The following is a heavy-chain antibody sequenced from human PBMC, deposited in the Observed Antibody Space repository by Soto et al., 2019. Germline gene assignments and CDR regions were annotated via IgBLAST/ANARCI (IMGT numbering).Heavy chain of an antibody. Sequence: SETLSLTCTVSGGSISSGDYYWSWIRQPPGKGLEWIGYIYHSGSFNYNPSLTSRATISVETSKNQFSMKLTSVTASDTAVYYCARSYYDSTGFAVDPWGQGTLVTVSS. CDR2: IYHSGSF. CDR1: GGSISSGDYY. CDR3: ARSYYDSTGFAVDP. V-gene: IGHV4-30-4*01. D-gene: IGHD3-22*01. J-gene: IGHJ5*02.